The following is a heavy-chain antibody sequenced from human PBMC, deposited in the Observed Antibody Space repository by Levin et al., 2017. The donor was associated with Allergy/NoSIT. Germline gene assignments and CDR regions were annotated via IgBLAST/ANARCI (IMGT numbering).Heavy chain of an antibody. Sequence: GESLKISCKASGYTFTSYGISWVRQAPGQGLEWMGWISAYNGNTNYAQKLQGRVTMTTDTSTSTPYMELRSLRSDDTAVYYCARARPYYGGSYDRYYSEYWGQGTLVTVSS. CDR3: ARARPYYGGSYDRYYSEY. CDR1: GYTFTSYG. D-gene: IGHD1-26*01. V-gene: IGHV1-18*01. CDR2: ISAYNGNT. J-gene: IGHJ4*02.